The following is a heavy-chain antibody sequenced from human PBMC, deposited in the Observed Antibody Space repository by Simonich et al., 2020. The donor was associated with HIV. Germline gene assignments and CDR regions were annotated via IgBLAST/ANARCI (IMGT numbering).Heavy chain of an antibody. J-gene: IGHJ4*02. V-gene: IGHV3-48*01. CDR1: GCTFSSYS. CDR2: ISSSRSTT. CDR3: ARGGSYDSSGYPFDY. D-gene: IGHD3-22*01. Sequence: EVQLVESGGGLVQPGGPLRLSCAASGCTFSSYSMNWGRQAPGKGLEWVSYISSSRSTTYNAYSCKGRFTISRDNAKNSLYLQMNSLRAEDTAVYYCARGGSYDSSGYPFDYWGQGTLVTVSS.